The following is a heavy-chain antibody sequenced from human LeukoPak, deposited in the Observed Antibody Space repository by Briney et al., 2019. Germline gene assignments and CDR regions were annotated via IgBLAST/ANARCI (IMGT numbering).Heavy chain of an antibody. D-gene: IGHD3-10*01. V-gene: IGHV4-39*07. CDR3: ARVLRPMASQYYFDY. J-gene: IGHJ4*02. CDR1: GDSISSNNFY. Sequence: SETLSLTCTVSGDSISSNNFYWGWIRQPPGKGLEWIGSISYGATTYYNPSLKTRVTISIDTSKNQFSLKLSSATAADTAVYYCARVLRPMASQYYFDYWGQGTLVTVSS. CDR2: ISYGATT.